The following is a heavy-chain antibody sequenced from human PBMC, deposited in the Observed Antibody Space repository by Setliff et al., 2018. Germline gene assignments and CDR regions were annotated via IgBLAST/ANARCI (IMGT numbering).Heavy chain of an antibody. CDR3: ARLGYRGDLDY. J-gene: IGHJ4*02. CDR1: ADSISSSYDY. V-gene: IGHV4-39*01. Sequence: SETLSLTCNVSADSISSSYDYWAWIRQPPGKGLEWIGSIYNSGSTYYNPSLKSRVSISVDTSKNQFSLKLSSVTAADTAVYYCARLGYRGDLDYWGQGTLVAVSS. CDR2: IYNSGST. D-gene: IGHD5-12*01.